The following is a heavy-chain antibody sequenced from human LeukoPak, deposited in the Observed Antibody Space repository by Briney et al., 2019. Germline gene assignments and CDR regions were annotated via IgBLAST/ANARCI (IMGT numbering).Heavy chain of an antibody. V-gene: IGHV3-23*01. J-gene: IGHJ5*02. CDR3: AKGGYYYDSSGYNWFDP. CDR2: ISGSGGST. Sequence: GGSLRLSCAASGFTFSSYAMSWVRQAPGKGLEWVSAISGSGGSTYYADSVKGRFTISRDNSKNTLYLQMNSLRAEDTAVYYCAKGGYYYDSSGYNWFDPWGQGTLVTVSS. D-gene: IGHD3-22*01. CDR1: GFTFSSYA.